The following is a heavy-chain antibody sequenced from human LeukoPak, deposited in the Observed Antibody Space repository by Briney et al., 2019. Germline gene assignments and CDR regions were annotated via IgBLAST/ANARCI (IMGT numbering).Heavy chain of an antibody. Sequence: GGSLRLSCAASGFTFSSHAMILVRQAPGKGLEWVSTISGHGDTTYDADSVKGRFTISRDNSKNTMFLQMSSLRAEDTAIYYCAKAIDSRGYWYERGADYWGQGTLVTVSS. D-gene: IGHD3-22*01. CDR1: GFTFSSHA. V-gene: IGHV3-23*01. J-gene: IGHJ4*02. CDR2: ISGHGDTT. CDR3: AKAIDSRGYWYERGADY.